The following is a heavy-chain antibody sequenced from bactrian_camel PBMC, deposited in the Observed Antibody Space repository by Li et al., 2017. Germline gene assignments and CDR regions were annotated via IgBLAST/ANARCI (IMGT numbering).Heavy chain of an antibody. Sequence: HVQLVESGGGSVQAGGSLRLSCAASAHISGSVCMGYFRQAPGKEREGVAAVLTDGTTYYRDSVKDRFTISQDNAKNTVYLQMNSLKREDTAVYYCATPSSVVAGLGCPADFGYWGQGTQVTVS. CDR3: ATPSSVVAGLGCPADFGY. D-gene: IGHD6*01. J-gene: IGHJ6*01. CDR2: VLTDGTT. CDR1: AHISGSVC. V-gene: IGHV3S55*01.